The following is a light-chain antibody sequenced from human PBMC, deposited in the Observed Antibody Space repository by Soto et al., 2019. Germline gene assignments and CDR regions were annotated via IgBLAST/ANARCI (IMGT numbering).Light chain of an antibody. J-gene: IGLJ3*02. CDR2: QNT. V-gene: IGLV3-21*04. CDR1: KIGSKS. CDR3: QVWDCSSDHCWV. Sequence: SYELTQPPSVSVAPGKTARITCGGNKIGSKSVHWYQQKPGQAPVLVMYQNTYRPSGVPERFSGSNSGNTATLTISRVEVGDEDDSHCQVWDCSSDHCWVFGGGTKLTVL.